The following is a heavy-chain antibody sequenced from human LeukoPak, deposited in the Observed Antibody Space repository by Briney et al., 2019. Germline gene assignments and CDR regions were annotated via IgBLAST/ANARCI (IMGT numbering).Heavy chain of an antibody. J-gene: IGHJ4*03. CDR1: GGSIRSSSYC. V-gene: IGHV4-39*01. Sequence: PSETLTLICTVSGGSIRSSSYCWGWIRQPPGKGLEWIGSIYYSGSTNYKPSLRGRVTISVDTPKNQFSLKLSSVTAADTAVYYCARHAGSYYPYNFDYWGQGTMVTVSS. CDR2: IYYSGST. CDR3: ARHAGSYYPYNFDY. D-gene: IGHD3-22*01.